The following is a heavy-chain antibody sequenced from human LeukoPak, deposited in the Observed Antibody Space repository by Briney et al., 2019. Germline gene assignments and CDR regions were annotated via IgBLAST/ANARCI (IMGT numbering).Heavy chain of an antibody. Sequence: SETLSLTCTVSPDSTTSNFWSWVRQPPGKGLEWIGEIHRSRSTNYNPSLQSRVTISIDRSKNQIALELSSVTAADTAVYYCARGGDSSLPFDYWGRGILVTVSS. CDR2: IHRSRST. D-gene: IGHD3-22*01. V-gene: IGHV4-4*02. CDR3: ARGGDSSLPFDY. J-gene: IGHJ4*02. CDR1: PDSTTSNF.